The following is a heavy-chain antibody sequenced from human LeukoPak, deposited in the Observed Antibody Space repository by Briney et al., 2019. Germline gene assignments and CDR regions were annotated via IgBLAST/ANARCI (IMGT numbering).Heavy chain of an antibody. J-gene: IGHJ4*02. CDR3: ARVAVYMGAVAAYYFDY. CDR1: GGSISSGGYS. D-gene: IGHD6-19*01. Sequence: PSETLSLTCAVSGGSISSGGYSWSWIRQPPGKGLEWIGYIYHSGSTYYNPSLKSRVTISVDRSKNQFSLKLSSVTAADTAVYYCARVAVYMGAVAAYYFDYWGQGTLVTVSS. CDR2: IYHSGST. V-gene: IGHV4-30-2*01.